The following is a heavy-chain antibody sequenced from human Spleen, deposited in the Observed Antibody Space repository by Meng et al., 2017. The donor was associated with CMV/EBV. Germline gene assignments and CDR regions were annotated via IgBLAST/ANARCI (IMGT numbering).Heavy chain of an antibody. V-gene: IGHV4-39*07. CDR2: IYYSGST. CDR1: GVSISSSSYY. CDR3: ALRGGLSFDY. Sequence: QLPFLGPGQGRVKPSEPLSLSCTVSGVSISSSSYYWGWIRQPPGKGLEWIGSIYYSGSTYYNPSLKSRVTISVDTSKNQFSLKLSSVTAADTAVYYCALRGGLSFDYWGQGTLVTVSS. J-gene: IGHJ4*02. D-gene: IGHD2/OR15-2a*01.